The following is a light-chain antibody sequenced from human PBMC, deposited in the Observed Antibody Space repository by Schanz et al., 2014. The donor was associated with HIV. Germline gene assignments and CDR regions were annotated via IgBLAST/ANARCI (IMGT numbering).Light chain of an antibody. CDR2: GAS. V-gene: IGKV3D-20*02. Sequence: ETVLTQSPGSLSLSPGDRATLSCRASQSLTTNYLAWYQQKLGQAPRLLIYGASSRATGIPDRFSGSGSGTDFTLTISRLEPEDFAVYYCQQRSNWPPVFTFGGGAKVEIK. CDR1: QSLTTNY. J-gene: IGKJ4*01. CDR3: QQRSNWPPVFT.